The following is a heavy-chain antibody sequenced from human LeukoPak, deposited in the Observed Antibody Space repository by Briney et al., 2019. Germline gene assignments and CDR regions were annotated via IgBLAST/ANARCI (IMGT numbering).Heavy chain of an antibody. CDR3: ASRSGRNYYGMDG. V-gene: IGHV4-59*02. CDR1: GGSVSGYY. J-gene: IGHJ6*02. D-gene: IGHD3-10*01. CDR2: AYYSGST. Sequence: SETLSLTCTASGGSVSGYYWIWIRQAPGKGLEWIGYAYYSGSTNYNPSLKSRVTISVDTSKEQFSLTLSSVTTADTAVYYCASRSGRNYYGMDGWGQGTTVTVSS.